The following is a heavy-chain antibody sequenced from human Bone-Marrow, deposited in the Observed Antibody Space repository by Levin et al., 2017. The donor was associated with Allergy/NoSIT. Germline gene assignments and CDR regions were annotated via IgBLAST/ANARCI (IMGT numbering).Heavy chain of an antibody. CDR1: GFIFSDAP. J-gene: IGHJ4*02. CDR2: ISNNGSHK. CDR3: APGIDY. Sequence: LSLTCEGSGFIFSDAPLHWVRPAPGKGLEWVSFISNNGSHKFYADSVKGRFTVSRDNSKRTLYLEMRSLKTEDTAVYYCAPGIDYWGRGTLVVVSP. V-gene: IGHV3-30*04.